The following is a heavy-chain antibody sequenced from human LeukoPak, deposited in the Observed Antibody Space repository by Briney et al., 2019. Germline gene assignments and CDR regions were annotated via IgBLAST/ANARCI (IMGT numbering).Heavy chain of an antibody. D-gene: IGHD1-26*01. CDR1: GDSISSGR. Sequence: ETLSLTCSVSGDSISSGRNYWGWIRQSPGKGLEWVSYISSSSSTIYYADSVKGRFTISRDNAKNSLYLQMNSLRAEDTAVYYCARWGPFFDYWGQGTLVTVSS. J-gene: IGHJ4*02. CDR3: ARWGPFFDY. CDR2: ISSSSSTI. V-gene: IGHV3-48*04.